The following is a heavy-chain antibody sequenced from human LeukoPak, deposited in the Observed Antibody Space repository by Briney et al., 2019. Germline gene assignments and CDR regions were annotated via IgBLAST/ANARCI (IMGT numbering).Heavy chain of an antibody. D-gene: IGHD2-15*01. V-gene: IGHV1-24*01. CDR2: FDPEDGET. Sequence: ASVKVSCKVSGYTLTELSMHWVRQAPGKGLEWMGGFDPEDGETIYAQKFQGRVTMTEDTSTDTAYMELSSLRSEDTAAYYCATAGVAASYYYYYMDVWGKGTTVTVSS. CDR3: ATAGVAASYYYYYMDV. J-gene: IGHJ6*03. CDR1: GYTLTELS.